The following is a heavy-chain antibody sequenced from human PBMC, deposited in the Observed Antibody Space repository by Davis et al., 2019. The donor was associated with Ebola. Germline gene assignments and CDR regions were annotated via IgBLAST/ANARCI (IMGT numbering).Heavy chain of an antibody. J-gene: IGHJ6*02. CDR1: GFTFTSSA. V-gene: IGHV1-58*01. CDR2: IVVGSGNT. Sequence: SVKVSCKASGFTFTSSAVQWVRQARGQRLEWIGWIVVGSGNTNYAQKFQERVTITRDMSTSTAYMELSSLRSEDTAVYYCARGPYYDFFNYYYYYGMDVWGQGTTVTVSS. CDR3: ARGPYYDFFNYYYYYGMDV. D-gene: IGHD3-3*01.